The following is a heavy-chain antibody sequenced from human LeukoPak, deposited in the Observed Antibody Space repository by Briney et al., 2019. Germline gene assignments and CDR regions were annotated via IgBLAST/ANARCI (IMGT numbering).Heavy chain of an antibody. V-gene: IGHV4-34*01. J-gene: IGHJ3*02. D-gene: IGHD5-12*01. CDR3: ARNRVWLPTQKIVFDI. CDR1: GGSFSGYY. Sequence: SETLSLTCAVYGGSFSGYYWSWIRQPPGKGLEWIGEINHSGSTNYNPSLKSRVTISVDTSKNQFSLKLSSVTAADTAVYYCARNRVWLPTQKIVFDIGAKG. CDR2: INHSGST.